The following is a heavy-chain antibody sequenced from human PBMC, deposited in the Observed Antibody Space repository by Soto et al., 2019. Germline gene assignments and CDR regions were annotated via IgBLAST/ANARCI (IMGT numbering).Heavy chain of an antibody. CDR3: VRERGLSSFYGMDV. CDR2: ITSSSSHI. V-gene: IGHV3-21*02. CDR1: GFTLTSYT. D-gene: IGHD3-10*01. J-gene: IGHJ6*02. Sequence: EVQLVESGGGLVKPGGSLRLSCAASGFTLTSYTMNWVRQASGKGLEWVSSITSSSSHIYYADSVKGRFTISRDNAGNSMYLQMNSLRAEDTAVYYCVRERGLSSFYGMDVWGQGTKVTVSS.